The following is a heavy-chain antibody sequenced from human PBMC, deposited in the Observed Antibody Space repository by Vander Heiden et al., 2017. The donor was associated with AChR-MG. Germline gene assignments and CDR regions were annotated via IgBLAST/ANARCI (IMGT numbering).Heavy chain of an antibody. Sequence: EVQLLESGGGLVQPGGSLRLSCAASGFTFSSYAMSWVRQAPGKGLEWVSAISGSGGSTYYADSVKGRFTISRDNSKNTRYLKMNSLRAEETAVYYCAKPDYGGKTGADAFDIWGQGTMVTVSS. CDR3: AKPDYGGKTGADAFDI. J-gene: IGHJ3*02. CDR2: ISGSGGST. CDR1: GFTFSSYA. D-gene: IGHD4-17*01. V-gene: IGHV3-23*01.